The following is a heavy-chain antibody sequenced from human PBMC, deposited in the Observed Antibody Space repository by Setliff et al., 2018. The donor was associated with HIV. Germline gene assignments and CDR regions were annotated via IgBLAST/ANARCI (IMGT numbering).Heavy chain of an antibody. CDR1: GYSFSSFA. CDR3: ASGPLVYYDSPGAFDI. Sequence: GASVKVSCKASGYSFSSFAMHWVRQAPGQRLEWMAWINAVNGNTKYSQKFQGRVTITKDTSTSTAYMELRSLRSDDTAVYYCASGPLVYYDSPGAFDIWGQGTMVTVSS. J-gene: IGHJ3*02. D-gene: IGHD3-22*01. CDR2: INAVNGNT. V-gene: IGHV1-3*01.